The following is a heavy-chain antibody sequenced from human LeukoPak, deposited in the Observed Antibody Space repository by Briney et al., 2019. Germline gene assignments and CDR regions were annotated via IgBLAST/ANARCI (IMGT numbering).Heavy chain of an antibody. CDR2: INEDGSKK. CDR1: GLPFSTFW. D-gene: IGHD3-16*01. J-gene: IGHJ4*02. CDR3: VQGGHFDF. Sequence: PGGSLRLSCAASGLPFSTFWMTWGRQTPGKGPEWVANINEDGSKKYYVDSVRGRFTISRDNGKNSLYLEMNSLRADDTALYFCVQGGHFDFWGQGAPVTVSS. V-gene: IGHV3-7*01.